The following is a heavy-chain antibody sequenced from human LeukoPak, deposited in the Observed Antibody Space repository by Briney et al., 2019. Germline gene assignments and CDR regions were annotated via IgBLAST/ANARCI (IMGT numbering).Heavy chain of an antibody. J-gene: IGHJ4*02. CDR1: GGSISTYY. CDR3: ARPARGGYYDSSGYQFDY. D-gene: IGHD3-22*01. V-gene: IGHV4-59*01. Sequence: SETLPLTCTVSGGSISTYYWNWIRQPPGKGLEWIGYIYHSGSTNYNPSLQSRVTISVDTSKNQFSLNLNSVTAADTAVYYCARPARGGYYDSSGYQFDYWGQGTLVTVSS. CDR2: IYHSGST.